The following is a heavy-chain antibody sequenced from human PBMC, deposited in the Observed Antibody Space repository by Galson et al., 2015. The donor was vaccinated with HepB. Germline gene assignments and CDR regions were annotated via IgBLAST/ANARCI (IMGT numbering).Heavy chain of an antibody. Sequence: SLRLSCAASGFTFNTYAMSWVRQAPGTGLEWVSAISGSGRSTYYADSVKGRFTISRDNSKNTLYLQMNSLRADDTAVYYCAKVGERLYNFHSWGQGTLVPVSS. V-gene: IGHV3-23*01. J-gene: IGHJ4*02. D-gene: IGHD1-1*01. CDR2: ISGSGRST. CDR3: AKVGERLYNFHS. CDR1: GFTFNTYA.